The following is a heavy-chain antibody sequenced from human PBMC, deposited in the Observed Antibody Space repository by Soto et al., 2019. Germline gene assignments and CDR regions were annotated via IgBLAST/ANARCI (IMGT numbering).Heavy chain of an antibody. J-gene: IGHJ6*02. CDR3: ERQEVPDQYYDGMDV. Sequence: QVQLVQSGAEVKKPGSSVKVSCKASGGTFSLYALSWVRQAPGQGLEWMGGIIPISGIANYAQKFQGRGTLTAAESTSTVYMEMSSLRSADTAVYYCERQEVPDQYYDGMDVWGQGTTVTVSS. CDR1: GGTFSLYA. D-gene: IGHD2-2*01. V-gene: IGHV1-69*01. CDR2: IIPISGIA.